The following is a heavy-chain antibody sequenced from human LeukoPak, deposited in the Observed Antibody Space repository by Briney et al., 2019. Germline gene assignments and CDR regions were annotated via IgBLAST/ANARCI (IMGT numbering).Heavy chain of an antibody. CDR2: ISAYNGNT. CDR3: ARSTDSSGPSLNNWFDP. CDR1: GYTFTSYS. D-gene: IGHD3-22*01. V-gene: IGHV1-18*01. Sequence: ASVKVSCKASGYTFTSYSISWVRQAPGQGLEWMGWISAYNGNTNYAQKLQGRVTMTTDTSTSTAYMELRSLRSDDTAVYYCARSTDSSGPSLNNWFDPWGQGTLVTVSS. J-gene: IGHJ5*02.